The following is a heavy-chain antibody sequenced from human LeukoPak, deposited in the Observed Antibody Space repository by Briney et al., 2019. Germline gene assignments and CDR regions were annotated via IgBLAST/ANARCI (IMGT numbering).Heavy chain of an antibody. V-gene: IGHV3-30*02. CDR3: AKSGLNRFDY. D-gene: IGHD2-15*01. CDR2: IRYDGSNK. Sequence: GGSLRLSCAASGFTFSSYGMHWVRQAPGKGLEWVAFIRYDGSNKYYADSVKDRFTISRDNSKNTLCLQMNSLRAEDTAVYYCAKSGLNRFDYWGQGTLVTVSS. J-gene: IGHJ4*02. CDR1: GFTFSSYG.